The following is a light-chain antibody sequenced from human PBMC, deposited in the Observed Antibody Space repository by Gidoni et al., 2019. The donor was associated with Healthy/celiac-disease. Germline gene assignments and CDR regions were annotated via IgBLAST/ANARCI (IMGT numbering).Light chain of an antibody. J-gene: IGKJ2*01. Sequence: DIQLPHPLSFLSASVRDRVTITCRASQSISSYLPWYQQKPGKAPKLLIYAASTLQSGVPSRFSGSGSGTEFTLTISSLQPEDFATYYCQQRNSYPVAFGQGTKLEIK. CDR3: QQRNSYPVA. CDR2: AAS. V-gene: IGKV1-9*01. CDR1: QSISSY.